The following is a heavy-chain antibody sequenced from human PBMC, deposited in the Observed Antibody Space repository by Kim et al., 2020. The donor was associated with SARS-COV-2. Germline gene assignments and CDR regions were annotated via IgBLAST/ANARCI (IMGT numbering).Heavy chain of an antibody. D-gene: IGHD5-18*01. Sequence: GGSLRLSCAASGFTFSSYDMHWVRQATGKGLEWVSAIGTAGDTYYPGSVKGRFTISRENAKNSLYLQMNSLRAGDTAVYYCARVHPDSYGYSRYGMDVWGQGTTVTVSS. V-gene: IGHV3-13*01. CDR3: ARVHPDSYGYSRYGMDV. CDR2: IGTAGDT. CDR1: GFTFSSYD. J-gene: IGHJ6*02.